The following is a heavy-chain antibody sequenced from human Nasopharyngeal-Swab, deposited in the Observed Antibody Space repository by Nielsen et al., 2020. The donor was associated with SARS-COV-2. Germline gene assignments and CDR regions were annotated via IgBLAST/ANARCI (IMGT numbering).Heavy chain of an antibody. D-gene: IGHD5-18*01. CDR1: GFTFNIYT. J-gene: IGHJ4*02. Sequence: SLKISCAASGFTFNIYTMNWVRQAPGKGLEWVSGITWNSGDKGYAESVQGRFTISRDNAKNSLYLQMNSLRAEDTALYYCAKARRTDTYGYECFDSWGQGTLVTVSS. V-gene: IGHV3-9*01. CDR2: ITWNSGDK. CDR3: AKARRTDTYGYECFDS.